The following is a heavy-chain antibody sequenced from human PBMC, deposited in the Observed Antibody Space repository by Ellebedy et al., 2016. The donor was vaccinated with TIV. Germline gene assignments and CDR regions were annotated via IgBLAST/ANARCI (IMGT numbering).Heavy chain of an antibody. J-gene: IGHJ5*02. D-gene: IGHD6-19*01. CDR1: GGSISSFY. V-gene: IGHV4-59*01. Sequence: MPSETLSLTCTGSGGSISSFYWSWIRQPPGRELEWIGYIYYSGSTVYNPSLGSRVTISVDTSKNQFSLKMTSVTAADTAVYYCARGAGWYNPWGQGTLVTVSS. CDR3: ARGAGWYNP. CDR2: IYYSGST.